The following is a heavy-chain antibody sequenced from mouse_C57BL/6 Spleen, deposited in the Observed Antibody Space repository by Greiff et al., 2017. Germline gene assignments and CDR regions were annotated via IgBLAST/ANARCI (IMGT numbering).Heavy chain of an antibody. J-gene: IGHJ3*01. Sequence: QVQLQQSGPELVKPGASVKISCKASGYAFSSSWMNWVKQRPGKGLEWIGRIYPGDGDTNYNGKFKGKATLTADKSSSTAYMQLSSLTSEDAAVYFGARGGGRGKTWFAYWGQGTLVTVSA. CDR3: ARGGGRGKTWFAY. D-gene: IGHD1-1*02. V-gene: IGHV1-82*01. CDR1: GYAFSSSW. CDR2: IYPGDGDT.